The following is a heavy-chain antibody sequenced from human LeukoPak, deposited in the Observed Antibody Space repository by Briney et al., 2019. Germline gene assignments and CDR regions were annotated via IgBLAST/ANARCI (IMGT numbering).Heavy chain of an antibody. V-gene: IGHV4-59*08. J-gene: IGHJ4*02. D-gene: IGHD5-18*01. CDR1: GGSISSYY. Sequence: SETLSLTCTVSGGSISSYYWSWIRQPPGKGLEWIGYIYYSGSTNYNPSLKSRVATSVDTSKNQFSLKLSSVTAADTAVYYCARHQEGYRPYYFDYWGQGTLVTVSS. CDR2: IYYSGST. CDR3: ARHQEGYRPYYFDY.